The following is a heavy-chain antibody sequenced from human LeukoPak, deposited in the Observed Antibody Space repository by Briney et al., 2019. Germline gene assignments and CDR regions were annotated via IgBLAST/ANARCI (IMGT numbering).Heavy chain of an antibody. Sequence: SETLSLTGAVSGGSISSGGYSWSWIRQPPGKGLEWIGYIYHSGSTYYNPSLKSRVTISVDTSKNQFSLNLSSVTAADTAVYYCARSPSSSTTYYTFEYWGLGTLVTVSS. CDR2: IYHSGST. D-gene: IGHD2-2*02. J-gene: IGHJ4*02. CDR3: ARSPSSSTTYYTFEY. V-gene: IGHV4-30-2*02. CDR1: GGSISSGGYS.